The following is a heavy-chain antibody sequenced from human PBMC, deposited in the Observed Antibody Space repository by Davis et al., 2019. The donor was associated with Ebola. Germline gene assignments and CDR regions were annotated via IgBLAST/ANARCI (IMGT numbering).Heavy chain of an antibody. Sequence: MPSETLSLTCSVSNGSIRSSDSYWGWIRQPPGKGLEWIASIYHSGTTFYNPSLKSRLSMSVDTSKNQFSLKLSSVTAADTAVYYCARVPLRFLEWSYLDYWGQGTLVTVSS. D-gene: IGHD3-3*01. CDR3: ARVPLRFLEWSYLDY. V-gene: IGHV4-39*07. J-gene: IGHJ4*02. CDR2: IYHSGTT. CDR1: NGSIRSSDSY.